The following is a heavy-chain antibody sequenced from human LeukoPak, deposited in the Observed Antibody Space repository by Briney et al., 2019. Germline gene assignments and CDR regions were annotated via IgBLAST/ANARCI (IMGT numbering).Heavy chain of an antibody. V-gene: IGHV3-33*06. CDR2: IWYDGSNK. J-gene: IGHJ4*02. CDR1: GFTFSSYG. Sequence: GESLRLSCAASGFTFSSYGMHWVRQAPGKGLEWVAVIWYDGSNKYYADPVKGRFTISRDNSKNTLYLQMNSLRAEDTAVYYCAKDLDSSAEGGYWGQGTLVTVSS. CDR3: AKDLDSSAEGGY. D-gene: IGHD3-22*01.